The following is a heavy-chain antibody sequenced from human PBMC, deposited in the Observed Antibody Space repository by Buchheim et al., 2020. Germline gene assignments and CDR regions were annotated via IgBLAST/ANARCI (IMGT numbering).Heavy chain of an antibody. CDR1: GYTFTSYD. J-gene: IGHJ6*02. V-gene: IGHV1-8*01. D-gene: IGHD3-22*01. CDR3: ARGFKVVTMIVVVTVGEYGMDV. CDR2: MNPNSGNT. Sequence: QVQLVQSGAEVKKPGASVKVSCKASGYTFTSYDINWVRQATGQGLEWMVWMNPNSGNTGYAQKFQGRVTMTRNTSISTASMELSSLRSEDTAVYYCARGFKVVTMIVVVTVGEYGMDVWGQGTT.